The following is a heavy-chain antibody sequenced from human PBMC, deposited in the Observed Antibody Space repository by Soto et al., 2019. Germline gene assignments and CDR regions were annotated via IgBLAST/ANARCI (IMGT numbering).Heavy chain of an antibody. CDR3: ASSYYDSSGYYYDPMASAGIFDY. J-gene: IGHJ4*02. D-gene: IGHD3-22*01. CDR2: IIPIFGTA. Sequence: QVQLVQSGAEVKKPGSSVKVSCKASGGTFSSYAISWVRQAPGQGLEWMGGIIPIFGTANYAQKFQGRVTITADESTSTAYMELSSLRSEDTAVYYCASSYYDSSGYYYDPMASAGIFDYWGQGTLVSVSS. V-gene: IGHV1-69*01. CDR1: GGTFSSYA.